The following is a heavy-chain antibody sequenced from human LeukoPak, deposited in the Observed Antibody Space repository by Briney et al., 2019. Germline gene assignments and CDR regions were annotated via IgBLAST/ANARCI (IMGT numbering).Heavy chain of an antibody. V-gene: IGHV4-38-2*02. CDR3: ARGFWSRYFDY. CDR1: GYSISGAYY. CDR2: IHYSGST. D-gene: IGHD2-8*02. J-gene: IGHJ4*02. Sequence: SETLTLTCTVSGYSISGAYYWGWIRQPPGKGLEWIGHIHYSGSTYYNPSLKSRVTISLDTSKNQFSLRLSSLTAADTAVYYCARGFWSRYFDYWGQGTLVTVSS.